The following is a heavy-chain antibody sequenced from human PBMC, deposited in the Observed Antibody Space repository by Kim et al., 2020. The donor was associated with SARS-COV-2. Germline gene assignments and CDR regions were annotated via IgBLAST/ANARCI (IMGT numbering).Heavy chain of an antibody. Sequence: GGSLRLSCAASGFTFSSYSMNWVRQAPGKGLEWVSSISSSSSYIYYADSVKGRFTISRDNAKNSLYLQMNSLRAEDTAVYYCARMRELLALPDYWGQGTLVTVSS. J-gene: IGHJ4*02. CDR2: ISSSSSYI. CDR1: GFTFSSYS. V-gene: IGHV3-21*01. D-gene: IGHD1-26*01. CDR3: ARMRELLALPDY.